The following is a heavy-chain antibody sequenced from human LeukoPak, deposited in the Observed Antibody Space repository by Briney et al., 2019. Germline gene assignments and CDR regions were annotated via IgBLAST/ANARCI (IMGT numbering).Heavy chain of an antibody. J-gene: IGHJ6*02. CDR3: ARRVRGVIISFYYYNGIDV. Sequence: SETLSLTCAVYGGSFSDYYWTWIRQSPGKGLEWIGEINHSGATDYNPSLKSRVTISVDTSKNQFSLKVRSVTAADTAVYYCARRVRGVIISFYYYNGIDVWGQGTTVTVSS. CDR1: GGSFSDYY. CDR2: INHSGAT. D-gene: IGHD3-10*01. V-gene: IGHV4-34*01.